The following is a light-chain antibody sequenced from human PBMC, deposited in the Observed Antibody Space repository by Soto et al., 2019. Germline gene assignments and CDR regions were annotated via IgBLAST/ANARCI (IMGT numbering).Light chain of an antibody. V-gene: IGKV1-5*03. CDR3: QQYNSYPRT. J-gene: IGKJ2*01. Sequence: DIQMTQSPSTLSASVGDRVTITCRASQSISIWLAWYQQKPGKAPKLLIYRASSLQSGVPSRFAGSGSGAEFTLTISSLQPDDFATYHCQQYNSYPRTLGQGTKLDIK. CDR2: RAS. CDR1: QSISIW.